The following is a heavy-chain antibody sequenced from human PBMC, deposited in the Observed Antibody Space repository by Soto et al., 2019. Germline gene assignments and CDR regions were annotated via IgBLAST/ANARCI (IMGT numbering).Heavy chain of an antibody. J-gene: IGHJ6*02. V-gene: IGHV4-39*01. CDR2: IYYSGST. CDR3: AIKGNYSNYVKIYGMAV. Sequence: ETLSLTCTVSGGSISSSSYYWGWIRQPPGKGLEWIGSIYYSGSTYYNPSLKSRVTISVDTSKNQFSLKLSSVTAADTAVYYCAIKGNYSNYVKIYGMAVWGPGTTVTV. CDR1: GGSISSSSYY. D-gene: IGHD4-4*01.